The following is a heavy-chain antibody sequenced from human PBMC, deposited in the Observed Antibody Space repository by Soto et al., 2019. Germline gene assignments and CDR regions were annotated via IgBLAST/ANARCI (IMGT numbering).Heavy chain of an antibody. Sequence: ASMKVSCKASGYTFTGYYMHWVRQAPGQGLEWMGWINPNSGGTNYAQKFQGRVTMTRDTSISTAYMELSRLRPDDTAVYYCASPPADCSSTSCHKGSYYYYGMDVWGQGTTVTVSS. V-gene: IGHV1-2*02. CDR3: ASPPADCSSTSCHKGSYYYYGMDV. CDR2: INPNSGGT. CDR1: GYTFTGYY. D-gene: IGHD2-2*02. J-gene: IGHJ6*02.